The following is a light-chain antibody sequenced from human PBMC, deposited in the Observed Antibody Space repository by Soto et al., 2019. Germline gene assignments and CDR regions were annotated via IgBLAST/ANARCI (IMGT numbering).Light chain of an antibody. CDR2: GAS. V-gene: IGKV3-20*01. CDR3: HQYGSSPAT. CDR1: QSVSSSY. J-gene: IGKJ1*01. Sequence: DIVLTQSPGTLSLSPGERATLSCRASQSVSSSYLAWYQQKPGQAPRLLIYGASSRATDIPDRYSGSGSGTDFTLTISRLEPEDFAVYYCHQYGSSPATFGQGTKVDSK.